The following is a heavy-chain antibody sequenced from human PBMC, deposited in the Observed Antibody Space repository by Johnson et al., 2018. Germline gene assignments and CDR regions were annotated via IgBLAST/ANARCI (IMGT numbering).Heavy chain of an antibody. CDR2: ISSNGGST. J-gene: IGHJ3*02. Sequence: VQLVQSGGGLVQPGRSLRLSCTASGFTFSSYAMHWVRQAPGKGLEYVSAISSNGGSTYYADSVKGRFTSSRDNSKNTLYLQMGSLRAEGMAVYYCARSALDDAFDIWGQGTMVTVSS. V-gene: IGHV3-64*07. D-gene: IGHD3-3*01. CDR3: ARSALDDAFDI. CDR1: GFTFSSYA.